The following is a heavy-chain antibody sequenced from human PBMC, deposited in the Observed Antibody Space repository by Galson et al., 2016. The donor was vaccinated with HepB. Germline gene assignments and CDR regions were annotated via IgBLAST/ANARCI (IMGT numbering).Heavy chain of an antibody. CDR1: GGSIGGYH. Sequence: SETLSLTCDVHGGSIGGYHWNWIRQPPGKGLEWLGEINDGGITSYSPSLESRVTVSVDLSKSQLSLNLVAVTAADTAVYYCARGRGRTWPTSDYWGQGVLVTVSS. CDR3: ARGRGRTWPTSDY. D-gene: IGHD2/OR15-2a*01. J-gene: IGHJ4*02. V-gene: IGHV4-34*01. CDR2: INDGGIT.